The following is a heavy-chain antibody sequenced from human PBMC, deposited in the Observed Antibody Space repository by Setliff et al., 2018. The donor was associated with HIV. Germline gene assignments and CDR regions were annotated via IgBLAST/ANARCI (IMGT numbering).Heavy chain of an antibody. CDR3: ASSGYNYGGYYMDV. V-gene: IGHV3-74*01. D-gene: IGHD5-18*01. J-gene: IGHJ6*03. CDR2: LNSDGRST. Sequence: GGSLRLSCAASGFTFSSYSMYWVRQAPGKGLMWVSRLNSDGRSTTYADSVKGRFTISRDNARNTVFLQMNSLRAEDSAVYYCASSGYNYGGYYMDVWGKGTTVTVS. CDR1: GFTFSSYS.